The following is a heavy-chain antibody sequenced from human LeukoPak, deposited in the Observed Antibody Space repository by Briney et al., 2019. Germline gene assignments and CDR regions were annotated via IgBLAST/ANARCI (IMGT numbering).Heavy chain of an antibody. CDR1: GFTVSSNY. CDR2: IYSGGVT. V-gene: IGHV3-53*01. J-gene: IGHJ2*01. D-gene: IGHD6-19*01. Sequence: GGSLRLSCAASGFTVSSNYMSWVRHAPGKGLEWVSPIYSGGVTYYADSVKGRFIISRDNSKNTLFLQMNSLRAEDTAVYYCARAPSGWSDYWYFDLWGRGTLVTVSS. CDR3: ARAPSGWSDYWYFDL.